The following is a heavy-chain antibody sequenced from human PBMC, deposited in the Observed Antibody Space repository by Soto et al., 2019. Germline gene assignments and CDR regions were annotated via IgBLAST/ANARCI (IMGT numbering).Heavy chain of an antibody. D-gene: IGHD1-7*01. V-gene: IGHV2-5*02. J-gene: IGHJ3*02. CDR2: IYWDDDK. CDR1: GFSLSTSGVG. CDR3: AHRSLELTPDAFDI. Sequence: SGPTLVNPTQTLTLTCTFSGFSLSTSGVGVGWIRQPPGKALEWLALIYWDDDKRYSPSLKSRLTITKDTSKNQVVLTMTNMDPVDTAIYYCAHRSLELTPDAFDIWGQGTMVTVSS.